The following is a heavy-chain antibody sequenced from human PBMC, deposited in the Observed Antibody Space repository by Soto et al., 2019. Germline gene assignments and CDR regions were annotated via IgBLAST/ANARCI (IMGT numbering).Heavy chain of an antibody. J-gene: IGHJ4*02. CDR1: GGSINNHY. V-gene: IGHV4-59*11. CDR2: VYYTGST. D-gene: IGHD7-27*01. Sequence: QVHLQESGPGLVKPSETLSLTCSVSGGSINNHYWSWIRHPPGKGLEWIGYVYYTGSTNYNPSLKSRVTMSADTSKNQCSLNLTSLTAADTAIYYCARANWYSEYWGQGTLVTVSS. CDR3: ARANWYSEY.